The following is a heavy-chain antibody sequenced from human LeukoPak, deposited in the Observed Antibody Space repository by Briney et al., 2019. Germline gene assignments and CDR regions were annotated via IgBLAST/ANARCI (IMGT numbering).Heavy chain of an antibody. J-gene: IGHJ1*01. CDR1: GGSIDSRSYY. D-gene: IGHD6-19*01. CDR2: IYHSGST. Sequence: NPSETLSLTCTVSGGSIDSRSYYWDWIRQAPGKGLEWIGTIYHSGSTEYNPSLKSRVAIFVDTSKNQFSLILHSVAAAYTAVYYCASYSSGWIDLAVHLTPVGGLEYFQHWGQGTLVTVSS. V-gene: IGHV4-39*01. CDR3: ASYSSGWIDLAVHLTPVGGLEYFQH.